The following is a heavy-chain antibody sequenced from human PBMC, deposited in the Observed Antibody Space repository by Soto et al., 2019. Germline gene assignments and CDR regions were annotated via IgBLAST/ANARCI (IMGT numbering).Heavy chain of an antibody. CDR1: GYTFTSYS. D-gene: IGHD6-13*01. J-gene: IGHJ6*02. Sequence: QVQLVQSGAEVKKPGASVKVSCKASGYTFTSYSMHWVRQAPGQGLEWMGIINPSGGSTTYAQKFQGRVTMTRDTSTSTVYMELSSLRSEDTAVYYCTREFTWQQLRGCGMDVWGQGTTVTVSS. V-gene: IGHV1-46*01. CDR3: TREFTWQQLRGCGMDV. CDR2: INPSGGST.